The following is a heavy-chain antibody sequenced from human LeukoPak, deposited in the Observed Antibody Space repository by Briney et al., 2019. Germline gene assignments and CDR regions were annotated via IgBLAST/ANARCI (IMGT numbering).Heavy chain of an antibody. D-gene: IGHD2-2*02. CDR3: AKNGVTYTDYYYYMDV. V-gene: IGHV3-9*01. CDR2: ISWNSGSV. J-gene: IGHJ6*03. Sequence: GGSLRLSCTASGFTFDDYAMHWVRQAPGKGLEWVSGISWNSGSVGYADSVKGRFTIPRDNAKNSLYLQMDSLRAEDTAFYYCAKNGVTYTDYYYYMDVWGKGTTVTISS. CDR1: GFTFDDYA.